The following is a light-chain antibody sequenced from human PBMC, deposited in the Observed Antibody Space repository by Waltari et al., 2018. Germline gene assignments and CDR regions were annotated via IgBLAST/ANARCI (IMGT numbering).Light chain of an antibody. CDR2: NAS. Sequence: EILLTQSPGTLSLSPGERATLSCRASQSVTRALAWYQQKPGQAPRLLIYNASNRATGIPDRFSGSVSGTDFSLTISRLEPEDFAVYYCQHYVRLPATFGQGTKVEIK. V-gene: IGKV3-20*01. CDR1: QSVTRAL. CDR3: QHYVRLPAT. J-gene: IGKJ1*01.